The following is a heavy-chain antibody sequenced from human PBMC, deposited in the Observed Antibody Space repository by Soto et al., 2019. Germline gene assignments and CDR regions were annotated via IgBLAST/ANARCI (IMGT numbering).Heavy chain of an antibody. J-gene: IGHJ6*02. CDR3: ATDGAAGRVMEV. CDR1: GFTFRSYG. Sequence: PGGSLRLSCAASGFTFRSYGMNWVRQAPGKGPQWVSSISSGGEYIYYADSLKGRLTVSRDNARDSLYLQLNSLRAEDTAVYYCATDGAAGRVMEVWGPG. V-gene: IGHV3-21*06. D-gene: IGHD6-13*01. CDR2: ISSGGEYI.